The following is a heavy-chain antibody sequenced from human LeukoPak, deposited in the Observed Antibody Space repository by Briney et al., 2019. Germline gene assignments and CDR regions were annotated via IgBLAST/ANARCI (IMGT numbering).Heavy chain of an antibody. Sequence: SETLSLTCTVSGGSIRSHYWSWIRQPPGKGLELIGYIYYTGSTNYNPSLKSRVTISVDTSKTQFSLNLNSVTAADTAVYYCASLTGYYEPRFDYWGQGTLVTVSS. J-gene: IGHJ4*02. V-gene: IGHV4-59*11. CDR1: GGSIRSHY. D-gene: IGHD3-9*01. CDR2: IYYTGST. CDR3: ASLTGYYEPRFDY.